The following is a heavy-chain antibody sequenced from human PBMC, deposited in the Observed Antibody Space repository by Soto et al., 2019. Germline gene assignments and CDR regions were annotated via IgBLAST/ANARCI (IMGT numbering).Heavy chain of an antibody. CDR1: GFSLSTSGVG. V-gene: IGHV2-5*02. CDR3: SHSGIGARWFDP. D-gene: IGHD4-17*01. Sequence: SGPTLVKPTPTLTLTCTFSGFSLSTSGVGVGWIRQPPGKALEWLALIYWDEDKRYSPSLKNRLTNNKDTSKNQVVLTSTNKDPVDTTTYYCSHSGIGARWFDPWGQGTLDTVSS. CDR2: IYWDEDK. J-gene: IGHJ5*02.